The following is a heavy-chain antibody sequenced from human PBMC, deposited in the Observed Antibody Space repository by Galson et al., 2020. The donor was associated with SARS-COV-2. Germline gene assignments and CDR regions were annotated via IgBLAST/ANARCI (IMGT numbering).Heavy chain of an antibody. CDR3: ARGSIAAASDRFDS. J-gene: IGHJ4*02. Sequence: SETLSLTCTVSGGSISSGYYYWIWIRRPAGKGLEWVGHMSTGGITNYNPSLKSRVTISVDTSNNHFSLKLTPVTAADTAVYYCARGSIAAASDRFDSWGQGTLVAVSS. V-gene: IGHV4-61*09. CDR1: GGSISSGYYY. D-gene: IGHD6-13*01. CDR2: MSTGGIT.